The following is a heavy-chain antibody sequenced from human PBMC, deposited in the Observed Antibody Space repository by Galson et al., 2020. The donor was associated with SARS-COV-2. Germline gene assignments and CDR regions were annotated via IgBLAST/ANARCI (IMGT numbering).Heavy chain of an antibody. Sequence: GGSLRLSCAASGFPFSAYWMNWVRQAPGKGLEWVANIEQDGSEKTYVDSLKGRFTIYRDNAKRSVYLQMNDLRGDDTAVYYCAGGSGGWIESWGLGTLVTVSS. CDR3: AGGSGGWIES. J-gene: IGHJ5*02. CDR2: IEQDGSEK. D-gene: IGHD6-19*01. CDR1: GFPFSAYW. V-gene: IGHV3-7*04.